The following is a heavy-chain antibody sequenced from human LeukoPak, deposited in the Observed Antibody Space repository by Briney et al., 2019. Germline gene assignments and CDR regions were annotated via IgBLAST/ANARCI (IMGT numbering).Heavy chain of an antibody. CDR3: AKDPPPTTVTTYYYMDV. J-gene: IGHJ6*03. CDR1: GFTFSSYG. D-gene: IGHD4-17*01. V-gene: IGHV3-30*02. CDR2: IRYDGSNK. Sequence: GGSLRLSCAASGFTFSSYGMHWVRQAPGKGLEWVAFIRYDGSNKYYADSVKGRFTISRDNSKNTLYLQMNSLRAEDTAVYYCAKDPPPTTVTTYYYMDVWGKGTTVTISS.